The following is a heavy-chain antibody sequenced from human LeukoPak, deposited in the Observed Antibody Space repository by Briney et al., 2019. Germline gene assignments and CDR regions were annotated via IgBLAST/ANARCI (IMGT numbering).Heavy chain of an antibody. J-gene: IGHJ4*02. Sequence: EASVTVSCMVSGYTLTELSMHWVRQAPGKGLEWMGGFDPEDGETIYAQKFQGRVTMTEDTSTDTAYMELSSLRSEDTAVYYCARDPPAAGRDKTLDYWGQGTLVTVSS. D-gene: IGHD6-13*01. V-gene: IGHV1-24*01. CDR3: ARDPPAAGRDKTLDY. CDR2: FDPEDGET. CDR1: GYTLTELS.